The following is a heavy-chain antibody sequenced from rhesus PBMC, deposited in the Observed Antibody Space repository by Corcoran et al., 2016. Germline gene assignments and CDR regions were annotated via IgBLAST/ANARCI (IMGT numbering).Heavy chain of an antibody. D-gene: IGHD1-32*01. J-gene: IGHJ5-2*02. CDR1: EFTFISFA. Sequence: VEQLVESGGALVQPGASRGLSWAASEFTFISFAMPWVRQAPGKCLEWVSAISIGGGTYYPDSVKGRFTISRDNAKNSLYLQMNSLRAEDTAVYYCARGNGMDVWGRGVLVTVSS. CDR2: ISIGGGT. CDR3: ARGNGMDV. V-gene: IGHV3-132*02.